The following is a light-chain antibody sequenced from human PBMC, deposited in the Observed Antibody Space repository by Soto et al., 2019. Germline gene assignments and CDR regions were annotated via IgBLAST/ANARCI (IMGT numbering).Light chain of an antibody. CDR3: HHYSSWPPYT. V-gene: IGKV3D-15*01. CDR1: QSVGSH. J-gene: IGKJ2*01. Sequence: EIVVTQSPDTLSVSPGERAALSCRTSQSVGSHLAWYQQKPGQVPRLLIYGSSNRATGIPVRFSGSGSGTEFSLTISSLQSEDFAVYYCHHYSSWPPYTFGQGTKLEIK. CDR2: GSS.